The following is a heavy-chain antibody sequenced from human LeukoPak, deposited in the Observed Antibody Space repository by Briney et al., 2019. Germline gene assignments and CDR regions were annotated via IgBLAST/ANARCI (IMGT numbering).Heavy chain of an antibody. J-gene: IGHJ5*02. CDR1: GGSISSYY. Sequence: SETLSLTCTVSGGSISSYYWSWIRQPAGKGLEWIGRIYTSGSITYNPSLKSRVSMSVDTSKNQFSLKLSSVTAADTAVYYCARDAAGEGRLVITWFDAWGQGTLVTVSS. D-gene: IGHD3-9*01. CDR3: ARDAAGEGRLVITWFDA. V-gene: IGHV4-4*07. CDR2: IYTSGSI.